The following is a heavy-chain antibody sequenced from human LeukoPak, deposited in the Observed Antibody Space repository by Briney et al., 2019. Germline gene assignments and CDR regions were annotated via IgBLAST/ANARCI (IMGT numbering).Heavy chain of an antibody. J-gene: IGHJ4*02. CDR1: GFTFTSYW. V-gene: IGHV3-74*01. CDR3: GASYEVPAANDY. CDR2: VEHDGSRT. Sequence: GGSLRLSCAASGFTFTSYWMHWVRQPPGKGLVWVSRVEHDGSRTAYADSVTGRFTISRDNARNMVYLQMNSLRAEDTAVYYCGASYEVPAANDYWGQGTLVTVSS. D-gene: IGHD2-2*01.